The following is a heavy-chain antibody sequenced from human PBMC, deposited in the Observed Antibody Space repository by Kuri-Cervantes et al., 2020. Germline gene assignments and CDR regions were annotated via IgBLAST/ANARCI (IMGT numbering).Heavy chain of an antibody. D-gene: IGHD2/OR15-2a*01. CDR3: ARVLPRGFNFPYGSNWLDP. J-gene: IGHJ5*02. V-gene: IGHV3-23*01. Sequence: GGSLRLSCAASGFTLSDYAMTWVRQAPGKGLEWVSSISGSGGSTYYADSVKGRFTISRDNAKNSLYLQMNSLRAEDTAVYYCARVLPRGFNFPYGSNWLDPWGQGTLVTVSS. CDR1: GFTLSDYA. CDR2: ISGSGGST.